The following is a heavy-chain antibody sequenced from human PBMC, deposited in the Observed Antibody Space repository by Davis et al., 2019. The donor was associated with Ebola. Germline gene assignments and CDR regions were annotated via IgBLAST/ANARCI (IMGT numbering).Heavy chain of an antibody. CDR3: ARQSALTMGPRNWFDP. CDR2: IHYSGST. Sequence: MPSETLSLTCSVSEDFTTSYYWSWIRQSPGKGLEWIGYIHYSGSTYYNPSLESRITLSVDTSKNHFSLKLSSVTAADTAVYYCARQSALTMGPRNWFDPWGQGTLVTVSS. J-gene: IGHJ5*02. D-gene: IGHD4/OR15-4a*01. V-gene: IGHV4-59*08. CDR1: EDFTTSYY.